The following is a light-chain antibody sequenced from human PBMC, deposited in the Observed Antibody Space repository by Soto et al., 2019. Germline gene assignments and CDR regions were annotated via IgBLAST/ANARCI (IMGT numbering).Light chain of an antibody. CDR2: DVS. J-gene: IGLJ3*02. CDR3: SSYTSTSTLM. CDR1: SSDVGSYNY. Sequence: QSALTQPASVSGSPGQSITISCTGTSSDVGSYNYVSWYQQNPGKAPKLIIHDVSNRPSGVSNRFSGSKSGNTASLTISGLQAEDEANYYCSSYTSTSTLMFGGGTKLTVL. V-gene: IGLV2-14*01.